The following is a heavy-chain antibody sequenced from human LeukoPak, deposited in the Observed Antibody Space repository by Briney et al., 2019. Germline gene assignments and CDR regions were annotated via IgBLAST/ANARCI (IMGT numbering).Heavy chain of an antibody. CDR1: GYTFTSYY. CDR2: IIPIFGTA. J-gene: IGHJ4*02. V-gene: IGHV1-69*13. CDR3: ARDSSGYYTAYYFDY. D-gene: IGHD3-22*01. Sequence: SVKVSCKASGYTFTSYYMHWVRQAPGQGLEWMGGIIPIFGTANYAQKFQGRVTITADESTSTAYMELSSLRSEDTAVYYCARDSSGYYTAYYFDYWGQGTLVTVSS.